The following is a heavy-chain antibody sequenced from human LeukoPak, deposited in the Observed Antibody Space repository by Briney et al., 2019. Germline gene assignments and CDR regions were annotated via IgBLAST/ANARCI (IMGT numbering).Heavy chain of an antibody. V-gene: IGHV3-30-3*01. Sequence: PGGSLRLSCAASGFTFSSYAMHWVRQAPGKGLEWVAVISYDGSNKYYADSVKGRFTISRDDSKNTLYLQMNSLRAEDTAVYYCAKGKVPATNYYYYYMDVWGKGTTVTVSS. CDR2: ISYDGSNK. CDR3: AKGKVPATNYYYYYMDV. J-gene: IGHJ6*03. D-gene: IGHD2-2*01. CDR1: GFTFSSYA.